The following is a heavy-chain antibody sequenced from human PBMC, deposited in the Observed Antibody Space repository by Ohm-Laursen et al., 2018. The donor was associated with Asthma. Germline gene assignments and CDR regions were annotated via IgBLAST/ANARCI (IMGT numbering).Heavy chain of an antibody. V-gene: IGHV3-30*18. J-gene: IGHJ4*02. CDR3: AKGAVGGYQDVY. CDR2: ISYDGSNK. D-gene: IGHD3-22*01. Sequence: SLRLSCSASGFTFSSYGMHWVRQAPGKGLEWVAVISYDGSNKYYADSVKGRFTISRDNSKNTLYLQMNSLRAEDTAVYYCAKGAVGGYQDVYWGQGTLVTVSS. CDR1: GFTFSSYG.